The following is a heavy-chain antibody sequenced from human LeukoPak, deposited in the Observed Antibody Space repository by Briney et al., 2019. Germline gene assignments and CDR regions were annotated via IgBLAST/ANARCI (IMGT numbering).Heavy chain of an antibody. J-gene: IGHJ4*02. CDR2: LPISGISV. V-gene: IGHV3-11*01. CDR3: TRAEGLCPGAHFDQ. Sequence: VGSLRGASEASGVSFRRIVMSWVRHTPWKTLEWISYLPISGISVQYADSARGRFTASRHDAMNSLHLQMDSLRVEDTAVYYCTRAEGLCPGAHFDQWGQGALVIASS. CDR1: GVSFRRIV.